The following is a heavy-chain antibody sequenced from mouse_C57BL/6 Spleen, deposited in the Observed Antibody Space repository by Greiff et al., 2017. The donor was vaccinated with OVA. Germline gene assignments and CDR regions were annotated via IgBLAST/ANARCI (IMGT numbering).Heavy chain of an antibody. CDR3: ARRESAY. V-gene: IGHV1-59*01. CDR1: GYTFTSYW. Sequence: QVQLQQPGAELVRPGTSVKLSCKASGYTFTSYWMHWVKQRPGQGLEWIGVIDPSDSYTNYNQKFKGKATLTVDTSSSTAYMQLSSLTSEDSAGDYCARRESAYWGQGTLVTVSA. CDR2: IDPSDSYT. J-gene: IGHJ3*01.